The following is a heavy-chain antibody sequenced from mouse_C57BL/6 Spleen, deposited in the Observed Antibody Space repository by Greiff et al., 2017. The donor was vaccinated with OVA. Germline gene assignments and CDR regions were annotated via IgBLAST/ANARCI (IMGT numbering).Heavy chain of an antibody. CDR3: ARPGDYEDYAMDY. Sequence: EVHLVESGGGLVKPGGSLKLSCAASGFTFSDYGMHWVRQAPEKGLEWVAYISSGSSTIYYADTVQGRFTISRDNAKNTLFLQMTRLRSEDTAMYYCARPGDYEDYAMDYWGQGTSVTVSS. CDR2: ISSGSSTI. CDR1: GFTFSDYG. V-gene: IGHV5-17*01. D-gene: IGHD2-4*01. J-gene: IGHJ4*01.